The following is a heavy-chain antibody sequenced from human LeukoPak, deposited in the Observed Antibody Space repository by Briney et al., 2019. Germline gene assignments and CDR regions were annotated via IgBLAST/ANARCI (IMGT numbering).Heavy chain of an antibody. J-gene: IGHJ6*03. CDR2: ISWDGGST. CDR1: GFIFDDYA. CDR3: AKGASMGYSGYDFLDYHYMDV. D-gene: IGHD5-12*01. Sequence: GGSLRLSCAASGFIFDDYAMHWVRQAPGKGLQWVSLISWDGGSTYYADPVKGRFTISRDNSRNSLYLQMNSLRAEDTALYYCAKGASMGYSGYDFLDYHYMDVWGKGTTVTVSS. V-gene: IGHV3-43D*03.